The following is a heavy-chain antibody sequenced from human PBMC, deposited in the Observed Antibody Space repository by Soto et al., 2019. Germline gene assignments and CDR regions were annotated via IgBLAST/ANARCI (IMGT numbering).Heavy chain of an antibody. CDR1: GFTFSRAS. CDR2: ISSASSET. Sequence: GSLRLSCEASGFTFSRASMNWVRQVPGKGLEWVASISSASSETWYADSVKGRFIISRDNAQNSLFLQMNTLRPEDSAIYYCARVAYWGPGTQVTVSS. CDR3: ARVAY. V-gene: IGHV3-21*01. J-gene: IGHJ4*02.